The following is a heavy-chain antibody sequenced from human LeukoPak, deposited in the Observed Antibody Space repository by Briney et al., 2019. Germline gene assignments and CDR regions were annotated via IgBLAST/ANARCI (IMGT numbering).Heavy chain of an antibody. CDR2: ISGSGGST. J-gene: IGHJ3*02. CDR3: AKGFSSSWYNLDAFDI. D-gene: IGHD6-13*01. Sequence: SGGSLRLSCAASGFTFSSYAMSWVRQAPGKGLEWVSAISGSGGSTYYADSVKGRFTISRDNSKNTLYLQMNSLRAEDTAVYYCAKGFSSSWYNLDAFDIWGQGTMVTVSS. V-gene: IGHV3-23*01. CDR1: GFTFSSYA.